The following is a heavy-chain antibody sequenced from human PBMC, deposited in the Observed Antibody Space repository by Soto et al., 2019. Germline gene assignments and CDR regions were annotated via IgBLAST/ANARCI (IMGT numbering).Heavy chain of an antibody. D-gene: IGHD5-18*01. CDR3: ARDQAAVDTGAFDI. V-gene: IGHV1-69*06. CDR2: IIPIFGTA. J-gene: IGHJ3*02. CDR1: GGTFSSYA. Sequence: SVKVSCKASGGTFSSYAISWVRQAPGQGLEWMGGIIPIFGTANYAQKFQGRVTITADISTSTAYMELSSLRSEDTAVYYCARDQAAVDTGAFDIWGQGTMVTVSS.